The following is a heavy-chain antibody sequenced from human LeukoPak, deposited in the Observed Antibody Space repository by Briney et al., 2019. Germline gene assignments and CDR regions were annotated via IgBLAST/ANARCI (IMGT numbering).Heavy chain of an antibody. D-gene: IGHD7-27*01. CDR1: GFTFTDYF. Sequence: GGSLRLSCVASGFTFTDYFMSWVRQAPGKGLEWVASIKHNGGEKYYVDSVKGRFTISRDNAENSLYLQMNSLRAEDTAVYYCARAWGSADYWGQGTLVTVSS. CDR3: ARAWGSADY. J-gene: IGHJ4*02. CDR2: IKHNGGEK. V-gene: IGHV3-7*03.